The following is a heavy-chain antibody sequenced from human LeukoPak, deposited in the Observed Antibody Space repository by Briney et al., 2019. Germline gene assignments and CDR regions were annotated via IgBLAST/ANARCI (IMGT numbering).Heavy chain of an antibody. Sequence: GGSLRLSCAASGLTFSSYGMHWVRQSPGKGLEWVAVISYDGSNKYYADSVKGRFTISRDNSKNTLYLQMNSLRAEDTAVYYCAKALYYDILLTSELYYYYGMDVWGQGTTVTVSS. D-gene: IGHD3-9*01. V-gene: IGHV3-30*18. CDR2: ISYDGSNK. CDR3: AKALYYDILLTSELYYYYGMDV. J-gene: IGHJ6*02. CDR1: GLTFSSYG.